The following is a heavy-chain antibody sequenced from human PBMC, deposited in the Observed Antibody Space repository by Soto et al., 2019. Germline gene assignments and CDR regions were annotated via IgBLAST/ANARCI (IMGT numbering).Heavy chain of an antibody. J-gene: IGHJ3*02. CDR1: GGSISSGDYY. CDR2: IYYSGST. Sequence: SETLSLTCTVSGGSISSGDYYWSWIRQPPGKGLEWIGYIYYSGSTYYNPSLKSRVTISVDTSKNQFSLKLSSVTAADTAVYYCARGSITTIDAFDIWGQGTMVTVS. V-gene: IGHV4-30-4*01. CDR3: ARGSITTIDAFDI. D-gene: IGHD3-22*01.